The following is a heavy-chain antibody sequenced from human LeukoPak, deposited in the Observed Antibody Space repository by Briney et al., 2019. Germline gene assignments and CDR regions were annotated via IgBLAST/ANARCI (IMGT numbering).Heavy chain of an antibody. CDR1: GGSFSGYY. D-gene: IGHD5-18*01. CDR2: INHSGST. Sequence: SETLSLTCAVYGGSFSGYYWSWIRQPPGKGLEWIGEINHSGSTNYNPSLKSRVTISVDKSKNQLSLKLNFVTAADTAVYYCARDRGGYTYSHDYWGQGTLVTVSS. J-gene: IGHJ4*02. CDR3: ARDRGGYTYSHDY. V-gene: IGHV4-34*01.